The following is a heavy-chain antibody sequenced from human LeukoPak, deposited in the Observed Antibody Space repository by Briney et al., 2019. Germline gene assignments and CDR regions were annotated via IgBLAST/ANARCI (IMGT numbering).Heavy chain of an antibody. CDR3: AKARYCSSTSCYWDY. D-gene: IGHD2-2*01. J-gene: IGHJ4*02. CDR1: GFTFEDYA. Sequence: GGSLRLSCAASGFTFEDYAMHWVRQAPGKGLEWVSGISWNSGSIGYADSVKGRFTISRDNAKNSLYLQMNSLRAEDMALYYCAKARYCSSTSCYWDYWGQGTLVTVSS. V-gene: IGHV3-9*03. CDR2: ISWNSGSI.